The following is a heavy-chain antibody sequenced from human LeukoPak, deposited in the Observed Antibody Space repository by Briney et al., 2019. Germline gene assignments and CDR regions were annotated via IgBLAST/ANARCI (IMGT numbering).Heavy chain of an antibody. CDR2: IWFDGNNK. D-gene: IGHD3-10*01. Sequence: PGGSLRLSCAASGFTFSDYGMHWVRQAPGKGLEWVAVIWFDGNNKYYADSVKGRFTISRDNSKNTLYLQMNSLRAEDTAVYYCARGEITMVRGVLYWYFDLWGRGTLVTVSS. V-gene: IGHV3-33*01. J-gene: IGHJ2*01. CDR3: ARGEITMVRGVLYWYFDL. CDR1: GFTFSDYG.